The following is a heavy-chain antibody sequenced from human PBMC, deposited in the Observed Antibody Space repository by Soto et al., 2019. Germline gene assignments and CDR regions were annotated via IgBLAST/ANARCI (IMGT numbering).Heavy chain of an antibody. CDR1: GFTFSSYA. D-gene: IGHD2-2*01. CDR2: IRSKAYGGTT. Sequence: LRLSCAASGFTFSSYAMSWVRQASGKGLEWVGFIRSKAYGGTTEYAASVKGRFTISRDDSKSIAYLQMNSLKTEDTAVYYCTRGVVSLGAFDIWGQGTMVTVSS. CDR3: TRGVVSLGAFDI. J-gene: IGHJ3*02. V-gene: IGHV3-49*04.